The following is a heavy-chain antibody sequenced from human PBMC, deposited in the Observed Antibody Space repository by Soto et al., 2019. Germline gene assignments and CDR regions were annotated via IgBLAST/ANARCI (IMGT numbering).Heavy chain of an antibody. V-gene: IGHV1-69*13. CDR2: IIPIFGTA. Sequence: ASVEVSCRASGGTFSSYAISWVRQAPGQGLEWMGGIIPIFGTANYAQKFQGRVTITADESTSTAYMELSSLRSEDTAVYYCARARHEYSSSSSDYWGQGTLVTVSS. CDR3: ARARHEYSSSSSDY. D-gene: IGHD6-6*01. CDR1: GGTFSSYA. J-gene: IGHJ4*02.